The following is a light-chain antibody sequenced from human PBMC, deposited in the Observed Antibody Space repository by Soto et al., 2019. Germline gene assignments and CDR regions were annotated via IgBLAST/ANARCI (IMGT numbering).Light chain of an antibody. Sequence: QCLLTQPASVSGSRGQSSTISCTGTSSDVGGYDYVSWYQQHPGKAPKLMIYEVSNRPSGVSSRFSGSKSGNTASLTISGLQAEDEADYYCSSYTVSRSYVFGTGTKVTVL. J-gene: IGLJ1*01. CDR2: EVS. CDR3: SSYTVSRSYV. V-gene: IGLV2-14*01. CDR1: SSDVGGYDY.